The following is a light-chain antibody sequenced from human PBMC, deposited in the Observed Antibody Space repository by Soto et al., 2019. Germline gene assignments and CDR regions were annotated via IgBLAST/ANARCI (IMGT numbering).Light chain of an antibody. CDR3: SSYTNSDTRV. CDR1: SSNIGAGYA. CDR2: DNN. J-gene: IGLJ3*02. Sequence: QAVVTQPPSVSGAPGQRVSISCTGTSSNIGAGYAVHWYQQLPGTAPKLLIYDNNSRPSGVPDRFSGSKSGTSASLAIAGLQAEDEADYYCSSYTNSDTRVFGGGTKLTVL. V-gene: IGLV1-40*01.